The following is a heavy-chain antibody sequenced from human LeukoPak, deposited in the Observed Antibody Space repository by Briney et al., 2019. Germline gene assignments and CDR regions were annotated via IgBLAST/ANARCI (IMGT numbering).Heavy chain of an antibody. CDR1: GFTFSSYA. D-gene: IGHD5-18*01. J-gene: IGHJ4*02. V-gene: IGHV3-30*04. CDR3: ARDPDTAMALYYFDY. CDR2: ISYDGSNK. Sequence: GGSLRLSCAASGFTFSSYAMHWVRQAPGKGLEWVAAISYDGSNKYYADSVKGRFTISRDNSKNTLYLQMNSLRAEDTAVYYCARDPDTAMALYYFDYWGQGTLVTVSS.